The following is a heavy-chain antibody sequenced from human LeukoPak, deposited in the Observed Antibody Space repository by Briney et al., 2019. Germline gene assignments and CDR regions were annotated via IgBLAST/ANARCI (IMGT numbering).Heavy chain of an antibody. Sequence: SETLSLTCTVSGGSVSSGSYYWSWIRQPPGKGLEWIGYIYYSGSTNYNPSLKSRVTISVDTSKNQFSLKLSSVTAADTAVYYCARELTEYYDTLTGYYTSYYGMDVWGKGTTVTVSS. CDR3: ARELTEYYDTLTGYYTSYYGMDV. CDR1: GGSVSSGSYY. CDR2: IYYSGST. V-gene: IGHV4-61*01. J-gene: IGHJ6*04. D-gene: IGHD3-9*01.